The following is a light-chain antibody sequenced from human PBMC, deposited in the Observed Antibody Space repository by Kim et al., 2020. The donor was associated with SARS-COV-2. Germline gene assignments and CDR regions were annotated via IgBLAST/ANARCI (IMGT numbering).Light chain of an antibody. CDR3: SSYTSSKTWL. CDR1: NREIGGYNY. CDR2: EVT. J-gene: IGLJ3*02. V-gene: IGLV2-14*01. Sequence: GQSITISCTGTNREIGGYNYVSWYQHHPGKAPKLLIYEVTKRPSGVSNRFSGSKSGSTASLTISGLQAEDEADYYCSSYTSSKTWLFGGGTQLTVL.